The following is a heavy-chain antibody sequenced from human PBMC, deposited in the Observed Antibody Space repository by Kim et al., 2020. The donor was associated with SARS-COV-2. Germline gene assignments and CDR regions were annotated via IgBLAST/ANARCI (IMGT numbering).Heavy chain of an antibody. Sequence: SETLSLTCAVYGGSFSGYYWSWIRQPPGKGLEWIGEISHSGSTNYNPSLKSRVTISVETSTNQFSLKLTSVTAADTAVYYCARSNYDILTGNWFDPWGQGTPLTVSS. CDR2: ISHSGST. J-gene: IGHJ5*02. CDR3: ARSNYDILTGNWFDP. V-gene: IGHV4-34*01. D-gene: IGHD3-9*01. CDR1: GGSFSGYY.